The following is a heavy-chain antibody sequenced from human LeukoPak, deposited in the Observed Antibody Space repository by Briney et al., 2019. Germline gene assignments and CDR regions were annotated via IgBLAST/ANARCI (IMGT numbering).Heavy chain of an antibody. J-gene: IGHJ4*02. CDR2: ISSSSSYI. V-gene: IGHV3-21*01. CDR3: ARDLSSTSSWATVPDY. CDR1: GFTFSSYS. D-gene: IGHD2-2*01. Sequence: KTGGSLRLSCAASGFTFSSYSMNWVRQAPGKGLEWVSSISSSSSYIYYADSVKGRFTISRDNSKNTLYLQMNSLRAEDTAVYYCARDLSSTSSWATVPDYWGQGTLVTVSS.